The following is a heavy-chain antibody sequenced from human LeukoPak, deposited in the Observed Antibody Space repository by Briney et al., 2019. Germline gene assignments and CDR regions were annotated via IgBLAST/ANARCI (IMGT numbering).Heavy chain of an antibody. J-gene: IGHJ6*03. V-gene: IGHV1-18*01. CDR1: GYTFTSYG. CDR3: ARSLRYFDWLRHYYMDV. Sequence: ASVKVSCKASGYTFTSYGISWVRQAPGQGLEWMGWISAYNGNTNYAQKLQGRVTMTTDTSTSTAYMELRSLRSDDTAVYYCARSLRYFDWLRHYYMDVWGKGTTVTVSS. D-gene: IGHD3-9*01. CDR2: ISAYNGNT.